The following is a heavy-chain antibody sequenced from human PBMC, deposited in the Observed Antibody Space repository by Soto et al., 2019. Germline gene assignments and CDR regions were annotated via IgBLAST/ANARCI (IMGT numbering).Heavy chain of an antibody. V-gene: IGHV4-59*01. J-gene: IGHJ4*02. CDR3: ARSIAVPSGHIDH. D-gene: IGHD6-6*01. CDR2: VYYTGST. Sequence: QVQLQESSPGLVKPSETLSLTCRVSGGSMSGYYWRWVRLAPGKGLEWIGYVYYTGSTNYNPSLQSRVSISVDTSNKHFSLSLSLVTAADTAVYFCARSIAVPSGHIDHWGQGIRVTISS. CDR1: GGSMSGYY.